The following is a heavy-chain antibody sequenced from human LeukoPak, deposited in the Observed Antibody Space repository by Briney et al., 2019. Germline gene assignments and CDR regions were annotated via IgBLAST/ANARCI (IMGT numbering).Heavy chain of an antibody. J-gene: IGHJ4*02. CDR2: IKQDGSEK. D-gene: IGHD3-16*01. CDR3: AGDRLGTLYYFDS. V-gene: IGHV3-7*01. Sequence: PGGSLRLSCAASGFTFSSYWMTWVRQAPGKGLEWVAYIKQDGSEKHYVDSVKGRFTISRDNAKNSLYLQMNSLRAEDTAVYYCAGDRLGTLYYFDSWGQGFLVTVSS. CDR1: GFTFSSYW.